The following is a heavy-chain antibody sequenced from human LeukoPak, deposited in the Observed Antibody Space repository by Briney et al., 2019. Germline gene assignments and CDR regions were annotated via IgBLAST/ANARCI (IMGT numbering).Heavy chain of an antibody. V-gene: IGHV3-23*01. CDR3: AKDLKRRYYDILTGYPFDY. J-gene: IGHJ4*02. CDR2: ISGSGGST. CDR1: GFTFSSYA. D-gene: IGHD3-9*01. Sequence: GGSLRLSCAASGFTFSSYAMSWVRQAPGQGLEWVSAISGSGGSTYYADSVKGRFTISTANSTTELYLQMNSLRAEDTAVYYCAKDLKRRYYDILTGYPFDYWGQGTLVTVSS.